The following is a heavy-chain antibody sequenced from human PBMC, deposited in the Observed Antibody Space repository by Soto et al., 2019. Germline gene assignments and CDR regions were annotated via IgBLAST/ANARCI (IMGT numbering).Heavy chain of an antibody. CDR1: GYTFTSYY. CDR2: INPSGGST. CDR3: GRGGQVRSGHNYGGRAYGMDV. V-gene: IGHV1-46*01. Sequence: ASVKVSCKASGYTFTSYYMHWVRRAPGEGLEWMGIINPSGGSTSYAQKFQGRVTMTRDTSTSTVYMELSSLRSEDTAVYYCGRGGQVRSGHNYGGRAYGMDVWGQGTPVTVSS. J-gene: IGHJ6*02. D-gene: IGHD5-12*01.